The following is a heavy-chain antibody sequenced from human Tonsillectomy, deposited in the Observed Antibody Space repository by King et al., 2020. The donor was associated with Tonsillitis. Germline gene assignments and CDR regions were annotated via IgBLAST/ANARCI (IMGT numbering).Heavy chain of an antibody. CDR1: GYTFTNYA. D-gene: IGHD3-3*01. Sequence: QLVQSGAEVKKPGASVKVSFQASGYTFTNYAMHWVRQAPGQRLEWMGWSNAGNGNTKYSQKFQGRVIITRDTSASTAYMELSSLRSEDTAVYYCARGLGYDFWSTCYDYGIDVWGQGTTVTVSS. CDR3: ARGLGYDFWSTCYDYGIDV. CDR2: SNAGNGNT. V-gene: IGHV1-3*01. J-gene: IGHJ6*02.